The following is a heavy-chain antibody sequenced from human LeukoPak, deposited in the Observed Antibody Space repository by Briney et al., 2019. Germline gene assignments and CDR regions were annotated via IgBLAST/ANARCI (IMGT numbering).Heavy chain of an antibody. CDR1: GFTFSSYA. D-gene: IGHD2-15*01. J-gene: IGHJ4*02. CDR3: AKETGYCSGGSCYSNFDY. CDR2: ISYDGTNK. V-gene: IGHV3-30-3*01. Sequence: PGGPLRLSCAASGFTFSSYAMHWVRQAAGKGLVWVAIISYDGTNKDYADSVKGRFTISRDNSKNTLYLQMNSLRAEDTAVYYCAKETGYCSGGSCYSNFDYRGQGTLVTVSS.